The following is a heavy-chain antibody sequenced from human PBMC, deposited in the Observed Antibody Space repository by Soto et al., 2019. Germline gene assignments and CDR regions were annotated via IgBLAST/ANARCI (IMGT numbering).Heavy chain of an antibody. CDR2: INSGSTYR. V-gene: IGHV3-11*03. Sequence: GGSLRLSCVVSGLNFSHDYMSWIRQAPGKGLEWLSHINSGSTYRKYSDSVKGRFIISRDDAKKSLFLQMNSLRGEDTALYYCAQGRYPTMASPLDQWGQGTLVTVSS. D-gene: IGHD1-1*01. CDR3: AQGRYPTMASPLDQ. CDR1: GLNFSHDY. J-gene: IGHJ5*02.